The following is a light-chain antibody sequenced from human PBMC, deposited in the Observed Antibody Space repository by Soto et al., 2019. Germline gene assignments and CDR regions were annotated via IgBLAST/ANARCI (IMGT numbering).Light chain of an antibody. CDR2: GAS. J-gene: IGKJ1*01. Sequence: EIVLTQFPGTLSLSPGEGATLSFRASQSIGSNYLAWYQQRPGQPPNLLIFGASHRAPDIPDRFSGSGSGTDFTLTISRLEPEDFAVYYCQQYGSSIQTFGQGTKVDIK. CDR1: QSIGSNY. CDR3: QQYGSSIQT. V-gene: IGKV3-20*01.